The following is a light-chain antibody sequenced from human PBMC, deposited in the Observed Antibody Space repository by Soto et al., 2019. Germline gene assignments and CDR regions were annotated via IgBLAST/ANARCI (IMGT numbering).Light chain of an antibody. CDR2: GAS. J-gene: IGKJ5*01. Sequence: EIVMTQSPATLSVSPGERATLSCRASQSVSGNLAWYQQKPGQAPRLLIYGASSRATGIPSRFSGSGPGTEFTLTISSLQSEDFAVYYCQQYSSWPPIPFGQGTRLEIK. V-gene: IGKV3D-15*01. CDR1: QSVSGN. CDR3: QQYSSWPPIP.